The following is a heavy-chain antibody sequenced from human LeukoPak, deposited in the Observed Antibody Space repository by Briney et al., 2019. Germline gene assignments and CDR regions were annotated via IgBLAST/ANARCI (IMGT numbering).Heavy chain of an antibody. D-gene: IGHD3-10*01. CDR3: ASLEYYYGSGSYYNGAFDY. CDR1: GGSISSGGYS. V-gene: IGHV4-30-2*01. Sequence: SQTLSFTCAVSGGSISSGGYSWSWIRQPPGTGLEWIGYIYHSGSTYYNPSLKSRVTISVDRSKNQFSLKLSSVTAADTAVYYCASLEYYYGSGSYYNGAFDYWGQGTLVTVSS. CDR2: IYHSGST. J-gene: IGHJ4*02.